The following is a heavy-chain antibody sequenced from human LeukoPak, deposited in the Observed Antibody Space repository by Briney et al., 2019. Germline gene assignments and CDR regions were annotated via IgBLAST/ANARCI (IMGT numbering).Heavy chain of an antibody. CDR3: AKLAKYFYGAETFYFFEH. CDR1: GFTFSSCS. J-gene: IGHJ4*02. V-gene: IGHV3-7*01. D-gene: IGHD3-10*01. CDR2: INQDGTEK. Sequence: GGSLRLSCAASGFTFSSCSMNWVRQAQGKGLEWVANINQDGTEKYYVESVKGRFTISRDNGKNSLYLQMNSPRVEDTAVYYCAKLAKYFYGAETFYFFEHWGQGTPVIASS.